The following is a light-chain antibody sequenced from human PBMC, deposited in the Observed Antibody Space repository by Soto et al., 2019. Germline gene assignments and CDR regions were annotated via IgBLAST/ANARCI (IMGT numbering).Light chain of an antibody. Sequence: QSALTQPASVSGSPGQSITISCTGTSSDVGAYSYVSWYQQHPGKAPKLIIYDVSDRPSGISNRFSGSKSDNTASLTISGLQAEDEAEYYCSSYTSSRTYVFGNGTKVTVL. V-gene: IGLV2-14*01. CDR2: DVS. CDR1: SSDVGAYSY. CDR3: SSYTSSRTYV. J-gene: IGLJ1*01.